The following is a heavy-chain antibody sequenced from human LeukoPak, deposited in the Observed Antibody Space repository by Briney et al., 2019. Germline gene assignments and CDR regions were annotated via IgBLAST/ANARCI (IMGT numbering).Heavy chain of an antibody. CDR1: GGTFSSYA. CDR2: IIPIFGTA. D-gene: IGHD2-8*01. Sequence: SVKVSCKASGGTFSSYAISWVRQAPGQGLEWMGGIIPIFGTANYAQKFQGRVTITADESTSTAYMELSSLRSEDTAVYYCARGGLRVMVYRLYYMDVWGKGTTVTVSS. V-gene: IGHV1-69*13. CDR3: ARGGLRVMVYRLYYMDV. J-gene: IGHJ6*03.